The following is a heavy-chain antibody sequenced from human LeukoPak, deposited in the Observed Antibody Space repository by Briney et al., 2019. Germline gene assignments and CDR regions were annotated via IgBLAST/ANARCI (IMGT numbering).Heavy chain of an antibody. CDR3: ARGYRSYSSLY. J-gene: IGHJ4*02. Sequence: PGGSLRLSCAASGFTFSNVWMSWVRQPPGKGLEWIGSIYYSGSTYYNPSLKSRVTISVDTSKNQFSLKLSSVTAADTAVYYCARGYRSYSSLYWGQGTLVTVSS. CDR1: GFTFSNVW. D-gene: IGHD6-13*01. CDR2: IYYSGST. V-gene: IGHV4-4*02.